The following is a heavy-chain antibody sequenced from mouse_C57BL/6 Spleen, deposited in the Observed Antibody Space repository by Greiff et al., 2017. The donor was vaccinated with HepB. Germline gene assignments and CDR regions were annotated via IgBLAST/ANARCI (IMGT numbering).Heavy chain of an antibody. CDR1: GYAFSSYW. J-gene: IGHJ1*03. Sequence: VQLQQSGAELVKPGASVKISCKASGYAFSSYWMHWVKQRPGKGLEWIGQIYPGDGDTNYNGKFQGKATLTAVNSSSTAYMQLSNLTSEDSAVDFCSRPYYSNYGYIDVWGTGTTVTVSS. V-gene: IGHV1-80*01. CDR3: SRPYYSNYGYIDV. CDR2: IYPGDGDT. D-gene: IGHD2-5*01.